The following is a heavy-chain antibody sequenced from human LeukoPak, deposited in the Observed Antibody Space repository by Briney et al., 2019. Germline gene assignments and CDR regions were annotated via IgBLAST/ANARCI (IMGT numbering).Heavy chain of an antibody. J-gene: IGHJ4*02. Sequence: GESLKISCKVSGYSFTTDWIAWVRQMPGKGLEWMGIIYPGDSDTRYSPSFQGQVTISADKSISTAYLQWSSLKASDTAMYYCARPGPTVRYFDYWGQGTLVTVSS. CDR1: GYSFTTDW. D-gene: IGHD1-1*01. CDR3: ARPGPTVRYFDY. CDR2: IYPGDSDT. V-gene: IGHV5-51*01.